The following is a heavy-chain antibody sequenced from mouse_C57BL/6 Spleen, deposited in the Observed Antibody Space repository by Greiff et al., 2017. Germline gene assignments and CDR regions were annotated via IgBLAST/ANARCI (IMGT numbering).Heavy chain of an antibody. CDR2: ISDGGSYT. Sequence: EVKLMESGGGLVKPGGSLKLSCAASGFTFSSYAMSWVRQTPEKRLEWVATISDGGSYTYYPDNVKGRFTISRDNAKNNLYLQMSHLKSEVTAMYYGARDLVAMDYWGQGTSVTVSS. V-gene: IGHV5-4*01. D-gene: IGHD6-2*01. J-gene: IGHJ4*01. CDR1: GFTFSSYA. CDR3: ARDLVAMDY.